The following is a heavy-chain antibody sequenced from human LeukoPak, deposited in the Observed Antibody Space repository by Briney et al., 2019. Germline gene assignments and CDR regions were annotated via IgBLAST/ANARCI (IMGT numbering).Heavy chain of an antibody. J-gene: IGHJ4*02. CDR3: ARDEDYGGNSGGFDY. CDR2: INPNSGGT. Sequence: ASVKVSCKASGYTFTGYYMHWVRQAPGQGLEWMGWINPNSGGTNYAQKFQGRVTMTTDTSTSTAYMELRSLRSDDTAVYYCARDEDYGGNSGGFDYWGQGTLVTVSS. D-gene: IGHD4-23*01. V-gene: IGHV1-2*02. CDR1: GYTFTGYY.